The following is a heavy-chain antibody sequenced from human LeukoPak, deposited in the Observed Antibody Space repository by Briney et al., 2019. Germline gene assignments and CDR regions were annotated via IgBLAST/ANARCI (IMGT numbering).Heavy chain of an antibody. V-gene: IGHV4-34*01. J-gene: IGHJ4*02. CDR3: ASVVYGRYYYFDN. CDR1: GGSFSGYY. D-gene: IGHD2-8*02. Sequence: PSETLSLTCAVYGGSFSGYYWSWIRQPPGKGLEWIGEINHSGSTNYNPSLKSRVTISVDTSKNQFSLKLSSVTAADTAVYYCASVVYGRYYYFDNWGQGTLVTVSS. CDR2: INHSGST.